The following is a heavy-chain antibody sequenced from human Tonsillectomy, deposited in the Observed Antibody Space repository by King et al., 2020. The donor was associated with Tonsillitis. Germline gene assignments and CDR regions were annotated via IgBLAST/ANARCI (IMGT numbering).Heavy chain of an antibody. CDR1: GFTFSSYV. J-gene: IGHJ4*02. Sequence: VQLVESGGGLVQPGGSLRLSCAASGFTFSSYVMSWVRQAPGKGLEWVSAISGSGGSTYYADSVKGRFTISRDNSKNTLYLQMNSLRAEDTAVYYCAKDLIIFPYYYDSSGYYVLKGYWGQRTLVTVSS. D-gene: IGHD3-22*01. V-gene: IGHV3-23*04. CDR3: AKDLIIFPYYYDSSGYYVLKGY. CDR2: ISGSGGST.